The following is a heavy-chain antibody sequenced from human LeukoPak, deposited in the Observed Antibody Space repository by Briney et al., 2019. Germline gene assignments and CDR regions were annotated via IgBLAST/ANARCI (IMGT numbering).Heavy chain of an antibody. J-gene: IGHJ4*02. Sequence: SVKVSCKAPGGTFSSYAISWVRQAPGQGLEWMGRIIPIFGIANYAQKFQGRVTITADKSTSTAYMELSSLRSEDTAVYYCARDGYSYGYFGYWGQGTLVTVSS. D-gene: IGHD5-18*01. CDR3: ARDGYSYGYFGY. CDR1: GGTFSSYA. V-gene: IGHV1-69*04. CDR2: IIPIFGIA.